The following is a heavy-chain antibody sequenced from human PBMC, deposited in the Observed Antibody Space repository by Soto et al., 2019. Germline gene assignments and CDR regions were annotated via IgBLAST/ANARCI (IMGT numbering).Heavy chain of an antibody. V-gene: IGHV3-30*18. J-gene: IGHJ6*02. CDR2: ISYDGSNK. Sequence: GSLRLSCAASGFTFSSYGMHWVRQTPGKGLEWVAVISYDGSNKYYAGSVKGRFTISRDNSKNTLYLQMNSLRAEDTAVYYCAKDGYNNHHPLYYYYGMDVWGQGTTVTVSS. D-gene: IGHD1-1*01. CDR1: GFTFSSYG. CDR3: AKDGYNNHHPLYYYYGMDV.